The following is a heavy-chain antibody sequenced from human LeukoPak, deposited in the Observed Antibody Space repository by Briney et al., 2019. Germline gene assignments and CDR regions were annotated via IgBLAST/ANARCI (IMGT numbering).Heavy chain of an antibody. Sequence: GGSLRLSCAASGFTFDDYAMHWVRQAPGKGLEWVSGISWNSGSIGYADSVKGRFTISRDNAKNSLYLQMNSLRAEDTALYYCAKGRIAVAGTEIDYWGQGTLVTVSS. D-gene: IGHD6-19*01. CDR3: AKGRIAVAGTEIDY. J-gene: IGHJ4*02. V-gene: IGHV3-9*01. CDR1: GFTFDDYA. CDR2: ISWNSGSI.